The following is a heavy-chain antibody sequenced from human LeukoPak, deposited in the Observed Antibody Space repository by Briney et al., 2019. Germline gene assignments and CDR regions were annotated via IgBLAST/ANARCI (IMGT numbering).Heavy chain of an antibody. V-gene: IGHV1-69*04. Sequence: ASVKVSCKASGGTFSSYAISWVRQAPGQGLEWMGRIIPILGIANYAQKFQGRVTITADKSTSTAYMELSSLRSEDTAVYYCARDMSGLDAFDIWGQGTMVTVSS. CDR2: IIPILGIA. J-gene: IGHJ3*02. CDR1: GGTFSSYA. CDR3: ARDMSGLDAFDI. D-gene: IGHD3-3*01.